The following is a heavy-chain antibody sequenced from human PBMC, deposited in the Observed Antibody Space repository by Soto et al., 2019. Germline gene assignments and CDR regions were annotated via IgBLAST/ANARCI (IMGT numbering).Heavy chain of an antibody. Sequence: QVQLQESGPGLVKPSETLSLTCTVSGGSISSYYWSWIRQPPGKGLEWIGYIYYSGSTNYNPSLKSRVTISVDTSKNQSSLKLSSVTAADTAVYYCARDSTRSGYDPYFDYWGQGTLVTVSS. J-gene: IGHJ4*02. D-gene: IGHD5-12*01. CDR1: GGSISSYY. V-gene: IGHV4-59*01. CDR2: IYYSGST. CDR3: ARDSTRSGYDPYFDY.